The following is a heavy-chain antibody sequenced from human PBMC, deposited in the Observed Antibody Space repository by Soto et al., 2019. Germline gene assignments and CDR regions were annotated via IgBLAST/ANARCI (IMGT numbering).Heavy chain of an antibody. V-gene: IGHV4-59*01. CDR2: IFYTGIT. CDR1: GDSMTTYY. CDR3: ANHNFWSGFEY. D-gene: IGHD3-3*01. J-gene: IGHJ4*02. Sequence: QVQLQESGPGLVKPSGTLSLTCIDSGDSMTTYYWSWIRQSPGKGLEWIGYIFYTGITKYNPSLDGRVTISVDTSKHQFSLNLSSVIAADTAVYYCANHNFWSGFEYWGQGTLVTVSS.